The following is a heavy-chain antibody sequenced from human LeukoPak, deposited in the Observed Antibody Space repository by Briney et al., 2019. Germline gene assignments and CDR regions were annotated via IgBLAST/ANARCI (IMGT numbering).Heavy chain of an antibody. Sequence: GGSLRLPCAASGFTFSSYAMSWVRQAPGKGLEWVSAISGSGGSTYYADSVKGRFTISRDNSKNTLYLQMNSLRAEDTAVYYCVAYYDILTGYKYWGQGTLVTVSS. CDR2: ISGSGGST. D-gene: IGHD3-9*01. V-gene: IGHV3-23*01. CDR1: GFTFSSYA. CDR3: VAYYDILTGYKY. J-gene: IGHJ4*02.